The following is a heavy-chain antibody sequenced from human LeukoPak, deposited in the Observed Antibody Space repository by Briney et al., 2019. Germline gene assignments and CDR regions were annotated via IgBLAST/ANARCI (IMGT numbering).Heavy chain of an antibody. V-gene: IGHV4-61*08. CDR3: ARARRDYRFDY. CDR1: GGSISSGDYY. J-gene: IGHJ4*02. CDR2: IYYSGST. Sequence: SETLSLTCTVSGGSISSGDYYWSWIRQPPGKGLEWIGYIYYSGSTYYNPSLKSRVTISVDTSKNQFSLKLSSVTAADTAVYYCARARRDYRFDYWGQGTLVTVSS. D-gene: IGHD4-11*01.